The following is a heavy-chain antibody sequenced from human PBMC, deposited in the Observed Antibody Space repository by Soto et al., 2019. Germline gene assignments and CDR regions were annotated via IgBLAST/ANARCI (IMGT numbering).Heavy chain of an antibody. CDR3: AKYRAKYRITTADLFFDS. Sequence: EVHLLESGGDLVQPGGSLRLSCAASGFTFSSNAMSWVRQTPGRGLEWVSSISGSDDSTYYADSVKGRFTISRDNSKSTLHLQMNSLRAEDTAIYYCAKYRAKYRITTADLFFDSWGQGTLVTVSS. D-gene: IGHD6-13*01. J-gene: IGHJ4*02. CDR2: ISGSDDST. V-gene: IGHV3-23*01. CDR1: GFTFSSNA.